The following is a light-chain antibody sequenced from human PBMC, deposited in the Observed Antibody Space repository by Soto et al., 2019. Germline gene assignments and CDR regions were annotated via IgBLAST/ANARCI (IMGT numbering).Light chain of an antibody. Sequence: DIVMTQSPVSLSVTPGEPASISCRSSQSLLHSNGYNYLGWYLQKPGQSPQFLIYLGSNRASGVPDRFSGCGSDTDFTLRITRVEAEDVGVYYCMQALQTITFGQGTRLEIK. J-gene: IGKJ5*01. V-gene: IGKV2-28*01. CDR3: MQALQTIT. CDR1: QSLLHSNGYNY. CDR2: LGS.